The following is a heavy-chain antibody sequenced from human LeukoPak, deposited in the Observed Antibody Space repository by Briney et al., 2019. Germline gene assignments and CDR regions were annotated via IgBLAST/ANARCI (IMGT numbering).Heavy chain of an antibody. CDR1: GGPFSGYF. V-gene: IGHV4-34*01. D-gene: IGHD3-10*01. J-gene: IGHJ4*02. Sequence: SETLSPTCAVSGGPFSGYFWSWVRQSSGKGLEWIGEIHNSGTTNYNPSLNSRVTISEDTSKNQFYLNLSSVTAADTAVYYCARRYYYNLGSFPFDFWGQGTLVTVSS. CDR3: ARRYYYNLGSFPFDF. CDR2: IHNSGTT.